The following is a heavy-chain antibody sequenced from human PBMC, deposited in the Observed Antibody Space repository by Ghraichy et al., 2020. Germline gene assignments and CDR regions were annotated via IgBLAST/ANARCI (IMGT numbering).Heavy chain of an antibody. D-gene: IGHD3-22*01. CDR2: INKNGGDK. CDR1: GFTFSKYW. CDR3: ARDFSPSYYFDSSSYYVDAFDL. V-gene: IGHV3-7*01. Sequence: LSLTCAASGFTFSKYWMTWVRQAPGKGLEWVANINKNGGDKSYVDSVKGRFTISRDNAKNSLLLQMNSLRAEDTAVYYCARDFSPSYYFDSSSYYVDAFDLWGQGTGVTVSS. J-gene: IGHJ3*01.